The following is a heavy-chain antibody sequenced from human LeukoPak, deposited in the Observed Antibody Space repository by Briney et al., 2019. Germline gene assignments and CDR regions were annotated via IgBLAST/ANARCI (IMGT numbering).Heavy chain of an antibody. CDR1: GFTFSSYS. Sequence: PGGSLRLSCAASGFTFSSYSMNWVRQAPGKGLEWVASISGSSSYIYYADSVKGRFTISRDNAKNSLYLQLNDLRAEDTAIYYCAKAFGTNGYFQLPIDFWGQGTLVTVSS. V-gene: IGHV3-21*04. CDR2: ISGSSSYI. CDR3: AKAFGTNGYFQLPIDF. D-gene: IGHD2-8*01. J-gene: IGHJ4*02.